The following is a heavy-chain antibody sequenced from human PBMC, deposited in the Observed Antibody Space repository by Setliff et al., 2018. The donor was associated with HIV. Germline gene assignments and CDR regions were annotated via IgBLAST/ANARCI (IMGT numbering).Heavy chain of an antibody. J-gene: IGHJ3*02. Sequence: ASVKVSCKASGYSFARYGLSWVRQAPGQGLVWMGWISGFNGNTKYAQSFQDRVAMTTETATSTAYMEMRSLRSDDTAVYFCARVPYRSAWFSGGHDAFDIWGQGTMVTV. CDR3: ARVPYRSAWFSGGHDAFDI. V-gene: IGHV1-18*01. CDR2: ISGFNGNT. D-gene: IGHD6-19*01. CDR1: GYSFARYG.